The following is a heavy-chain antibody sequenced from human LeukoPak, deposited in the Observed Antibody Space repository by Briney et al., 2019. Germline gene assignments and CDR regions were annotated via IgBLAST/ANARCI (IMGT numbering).Heavy chain of an antibody. CDR3: ARLWNWTFYFDY. CDR2: IYYSGST. Sequence: SETLSLTCTVSGGSISNYYWSWIRQPPGKGLEWIAYIYYSGSTNYNPSLKSRVTISLDTSKNQFSLKLYSATAADTAVYYCARLWNWTFYFDYWGQGTLVTVSS. D-gene: IGHD1-1*01. J-gene: IGHJ4*02. V-gene: IGHV4-59*08. CDR1: GGSISNYY.